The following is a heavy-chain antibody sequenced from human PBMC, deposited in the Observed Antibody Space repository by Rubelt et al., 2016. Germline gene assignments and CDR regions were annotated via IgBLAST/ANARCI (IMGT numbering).Heavy chain of an antibody. V-gene: IGHV3-7*01. CDR2: IKQDGSEK. CDR1: GFTFSSYW. J-gene: IGHJ4*02. CDR3: AKDYSSGWYED. D-gene: IGHD6-13*01. Sequence: GSLRLSCAASGFTFSSYWMSWVRQAPGKGLEWVANIKQDGSEKYYVDSVKGRFTISRDNSKNTLFLQMNSLTAEDTAIYYCAKDYSSGWYEDWGQGTLVTVSS.